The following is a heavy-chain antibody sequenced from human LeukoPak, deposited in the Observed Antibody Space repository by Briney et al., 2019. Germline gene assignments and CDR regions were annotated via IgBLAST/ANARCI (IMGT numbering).Heavy chain of an antibody. CDR2: ISPDGNFK. J-gene: IGHJ4*02. CDR3: ANQAYSQFHY. V-gene: IGHV3-7*01. Sequence: GGSLRLSCVASGFAFSTYWMSWVRQAPGKGRELVANISPDGNFKDYVDSVKGRFRISRDNANESLYLQMNSLRAEDTAVYYCANQAYSQFHYWRQGTLVSVSS. CDR1: GFAFSTYW. D-gene: IGHD4-11*01.